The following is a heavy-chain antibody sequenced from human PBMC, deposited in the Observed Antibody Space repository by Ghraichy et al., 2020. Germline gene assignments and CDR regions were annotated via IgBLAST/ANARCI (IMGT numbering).Heavy chain of an antibody. CDR3: AAGGERSGTFFRLFDS. CDR2: IVVGSGYT. V-gene: IGHV1-58*02. Sequence: SVKVSCKASGFTFSRIAIQWARQAREQRLEWLGWIVVGSGYTNYAQKFQERVTITRDVSTSTAYMEVSSLRSEDTAVYYCAAGGERSGTFFRLFDSWGQGSLVTVSS. D-gene: IGHD3-10*01. J-gene: IGHJ4*02. CDR1: GFTFSRIA.